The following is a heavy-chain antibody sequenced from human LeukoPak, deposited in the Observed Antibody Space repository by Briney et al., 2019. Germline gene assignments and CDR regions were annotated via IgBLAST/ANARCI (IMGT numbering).Heavy chain of an antibody. D-gene: IGHD4-17*01. CDR2: ISSSSSYI. Sequence: PGGSLRLSCAASGFTFSSYSMNWVRQAPGKGLEWVSSISSSSSYIYYADSVKGRFTISRDNAKNSLYLQMNSLRAEDTAVYYCAREGGYGDYGTYYYYGMDVWGQGTTVTVSS. V-gene: IGHV3-21*01. CDR3: AREGGYGDYGTYYYYGMDV. J-gene: IGHJ6*02. CDR1: GFTFSSYS.